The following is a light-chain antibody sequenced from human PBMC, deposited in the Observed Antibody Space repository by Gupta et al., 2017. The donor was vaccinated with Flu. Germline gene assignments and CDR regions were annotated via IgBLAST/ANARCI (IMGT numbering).Light chain of an antibody. Sequence: QSVFTHPPSVSAAPGQQFPIPFPGSSSNIENNYVSWYQQLPGTAPKLLIYENSKRPSGSPDRFSGSKSDASATLGITGLQTGDEADYYCGTWDSSLSAWVFGGGTKLTVL. CDR2: ENS. J-gene: IGLJ3*02. CDR3: GTWDSSLSAWV. V-gene: IGLV1-51*01. CDR1: SSNIENNY.